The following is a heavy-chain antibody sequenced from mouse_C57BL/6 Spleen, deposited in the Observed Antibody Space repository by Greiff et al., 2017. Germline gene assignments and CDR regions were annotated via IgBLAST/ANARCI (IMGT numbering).Heavy chain of an antibody. CDR3: ARRNYGSRDAMDY. Sequence: VQLQQSGAELARPGASVKLSCKASGYTFTSYCIRWVKQRTGQGLEWIGEIYPRSGNTYYNEKFKGKATLTADKSSSTAYMELRSLTSEDSAVYFCARRNYGSRDAMDYWGQGTSVTDAS. CDR1: GYTFTSYC. D-gene: IGHD1-1*01. J-gene: IGHJ4*01. V-gene: IGHV1-81*01. CDR2: IYPRSGNT.